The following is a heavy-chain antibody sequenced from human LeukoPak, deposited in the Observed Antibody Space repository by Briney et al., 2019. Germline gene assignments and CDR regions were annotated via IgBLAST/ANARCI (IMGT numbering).Heavy chain of an antibody. V-gene: IGHV4-39*01. CDR1: GGSIRSSSYY. CDR3: ARHRGGSSEVDS. D-gene: IGHD1-26*01. J-gene: IGHJ4*02. Sequence: SETLSLTCTVSGGSIRSSSYYWGWIRQPPGKGLEWIGNIYYSGTTYYNPPLKSRVTISVDTSKNQFSLKLNSVTAADTAVYFCARHRGGSSEVDSWGQGTLVTISS. CDR2: IYYSGTT.